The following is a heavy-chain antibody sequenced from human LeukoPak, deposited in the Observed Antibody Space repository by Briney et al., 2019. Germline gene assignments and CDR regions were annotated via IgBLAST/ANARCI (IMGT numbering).Heavy chain of an antibody. D-gene: IGHD3-10*01. Sequence: GGSLRLSCAASGFTFSTYSMNWVRQAPGKGLEWVASVKKDASEKYYVDSVKGRFTISRDNAKNSLYLQMNSLRAEDTALYYCAKDRVGELSDWGQGTLVTVSS. CDR2: VKKDASEK. J-gene: IGHJ4*02. CDR1: GFTFSTYS. CDR3: AKDRVGELSD. V-gene: IGHV3-7*03.